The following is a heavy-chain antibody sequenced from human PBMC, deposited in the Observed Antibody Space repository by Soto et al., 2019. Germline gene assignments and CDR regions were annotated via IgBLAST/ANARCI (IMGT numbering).Heavy chain of an antibody. J-gene: IGHJ6*02. V-gene: IGHV1-18*01. Sequence: ASVKVSCKASGYTFTSYGISWVRQAPGQGLEWMGWISAYNGNTNYAQKLQGRVTMTTDTSTSTAYMELRSLRSDDTAVYYCASSARPEDYYYYGMDVWGQGTTVTVSS. CDR1: GYTFTSYG. D-gene: IGHD6-6*01. CDR3: ASSARPEDYYYYGMDV. CDR2: ISAYNGNT.